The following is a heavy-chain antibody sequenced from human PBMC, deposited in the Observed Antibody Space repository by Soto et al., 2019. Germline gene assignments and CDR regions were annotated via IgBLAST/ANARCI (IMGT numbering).Heavy chain of an antibody. Sequence: QVQLQESGPGLVKPSQTLSLTCTVSGGSISSGDYYWSWIRQPPGKGLEWIGYIYYSGSTYYNPSLKSRVTISVDTSKNQFSLKLSSVTAADTAVYYCARVGYCSGGSCYHPNWFDPWGQGTLVTVSS. CDR1: GGSISSGDYY. V-gene: IGHV4-30-4*01. CDR3: ARVGYCSGGSCYHPNWFDP. CDR2: IYYSGST. J-gene: IGHJ5*02. D-gene: IGHD2-15*01.